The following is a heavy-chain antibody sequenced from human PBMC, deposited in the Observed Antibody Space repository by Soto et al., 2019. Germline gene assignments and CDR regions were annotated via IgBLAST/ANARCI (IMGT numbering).Heavy chain of an antibody. Sequence: SETLSLTCTVSGGSISSYCWSWIRQPPGKGLEWIGYIYYSGSTNYNPSLKSRVTISVDTSKNQFSLKLSSVTAADTAVYYCARLVRGDYNFDYWGQGTLVTVSS. CDR2: IYYSGST. J-gene: IGHJ4*02. V-gene: IGHV4-59*01. CDR3: ARLVRGDYNFDY. D-gene: IGHD4-17*01. CDR1: GGSISSYC.